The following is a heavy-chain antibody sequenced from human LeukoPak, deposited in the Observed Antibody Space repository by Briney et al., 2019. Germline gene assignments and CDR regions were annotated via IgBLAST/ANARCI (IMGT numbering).Heavy chain of an antibody. J-gene: IGHJ4*02. CDR1: GGSISSNNYY. CDR2: LYHTGSA. Sequence: SETLSLTCTVSGGSISSNNYYWGWIRQPPGKGLEWIGSLYHTGSAYYNPSLKSRVTISMDVSKNQFSLKLSSVTAADTAVYYCARLAVATIRGDDYWGQGTLVTVSS. D-gene: IGHD5-12*01. V-gene: IGHV4-39*01. CDR3: ARLAVATIRGDDY.